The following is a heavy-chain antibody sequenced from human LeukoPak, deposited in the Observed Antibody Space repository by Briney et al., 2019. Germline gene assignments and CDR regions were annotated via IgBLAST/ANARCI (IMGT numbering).Heavy chain of an antibody. CDR2: IYYSGST. Sequence: PSETLSLTCTVSGGSISSGDYYWSWIRQPPGKGLEWIGYIYYSGSTYYNPSLKSRVTISVDTSKNQFSLKLSSVTAADTAVYYCARDLSGCGGDCPDSYGMDVWGQGTTVTVSS. CDR1: GGSISSGDYY. CDR3: ARDLSGCGGDCPDSYGMDV. V-gene: IGHV4-30-4*01. D-gene: IGHD2-21*02. J-gene: IGHJ6*02.